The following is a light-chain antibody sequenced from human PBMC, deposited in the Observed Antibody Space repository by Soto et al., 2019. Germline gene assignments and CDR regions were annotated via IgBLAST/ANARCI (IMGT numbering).Light chain of an antibody. Sequence: DIKMTQSPSSLSASVGDRVTITCRASQSISSYLNWYQQKPGKAPKLLIYAASSLQSGVPSRFSGSGSGTDFTLPISSLQPEDFATYYCQQSYSTLFCQGTKLEIK. V-gene: IGKV1-39*01. CDR2: AAS. CDR1: QSISSY. J-gene: IGKJ2*01. CDR3: QQSYSTL.